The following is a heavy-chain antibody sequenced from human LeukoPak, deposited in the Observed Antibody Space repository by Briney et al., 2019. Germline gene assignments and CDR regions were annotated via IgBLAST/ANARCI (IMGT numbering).Heavy chain of an antibody. D-gene: IGHD6-19*01. CDR1: GFTFSDYY. CDR3: ARARIAVAAMDV. V-gene: IGHV3-11*03. J-gene: IGHJ6*02. CDR2: IGSSSSYT. Sequence: GGPLRLSCAASGFTFSDYYMSWIRQAPGKGLEWVSYIGSSSSYTNYAGSVKGRFASSRDNAKNSLYLQMNSLRAEDTAVYYCARARIAVAAMDVSGQGTTVTVSS.